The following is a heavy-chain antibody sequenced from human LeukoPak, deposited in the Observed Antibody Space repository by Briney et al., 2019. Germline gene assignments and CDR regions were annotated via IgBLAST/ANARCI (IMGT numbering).Heavy chain of an antibody. V-gene: IGHV4-34*01. J-gene: IGHJ5*02. CDR1: DGSFNGFY. Sequence: SETLPLTCAVYDGSFNGFYWSWIRQPQGKGLEWIGEINHSGSTNYNPSLKSRVTISVDTSKNQFSLKLSSVTAADTAVYYCARGPPRITGTTRWFDPWGQGTLVTVSS. CDR2: INHSGST. D-gene: IGHD1-7*01. CDR3: ARGPPRITGTTRWFDP.